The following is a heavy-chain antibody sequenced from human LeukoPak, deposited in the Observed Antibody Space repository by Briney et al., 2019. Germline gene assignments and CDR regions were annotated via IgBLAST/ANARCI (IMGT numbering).Heavy chain of an antibody. CDR3: ARVHWYFDV. V-gene: IGHV3-7*04. J-gene: IGHJ2*01. CDR2: IKEDGSEQ. CDR1: GFTVFTFRSYW. Sequence: PGGSLRLSCAASGFTVFTFRSYWMSWVRQAPGKGLEWVAHIKEDGSEQYYVESVKGRFTISRDNAENSLFLQMNSLRGEDTAVYYCARVHWYFDVWGRGTLVTVSS.